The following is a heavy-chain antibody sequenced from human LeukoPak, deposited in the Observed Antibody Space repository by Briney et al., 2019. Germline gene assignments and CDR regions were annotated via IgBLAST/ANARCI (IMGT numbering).Heavy chain of an antibody. CDR3: ARHDRGSGSPYYFDY. Sequence: GGSLRLSCAASGFTFSSYAMSWVRQAPGKGLEWVAAISGGGGSTYYADSVKGRFTISRDNSKNTLYLQMNSLSADDTAVFYCARHDRGSGSPYYFDYWGQGTLDTVSP. D-gene: IGHD3-10*01. V-gene: IGHV3-23*01. CDR1: GFTFSSYA. CDR2: ISGGGGST. J-gene: IGHJ4*02.